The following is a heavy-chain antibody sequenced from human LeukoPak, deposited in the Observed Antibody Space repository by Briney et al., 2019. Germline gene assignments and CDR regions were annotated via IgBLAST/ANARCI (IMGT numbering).Heavy chain of an antibody. CDR1: GYTFTSYG. CDR3: ARAVTMIVVVPGY. Sequence: ASVKVSCKASGYTFTSYGISWVRQAPGQGLEWMGWISAYNGNTNYAQKFQGRVTMTRDTSTSTVYMELSSLRSEDTAVYYCARAVTMIVVVPGYWGQGTLVTVSS. CDR2: ISAYNGNT. D-gene: IGHD3-22*01. J-gene: IGHJ4*02. V-gene: IGHV1-18*01.